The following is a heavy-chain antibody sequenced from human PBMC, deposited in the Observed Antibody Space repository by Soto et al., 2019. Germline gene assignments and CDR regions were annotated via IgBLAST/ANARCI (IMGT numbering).Heavy chain of an antibody. J-gene: IGHJ4*02. CDR1: GFTFSSYA. CDR2: ISGSGGST. V-gene: IGHV3-23*01. Sequence: PVGSLRLSCAASGFTFSSYAMSWVRQAPGKGLEWVSAISGSGGSTYYADSVKGRFTISRDNSKNTLYLQMNSRKAEDTAVYYCAKEGVYARNLDYWGQGTLVTVSS. D-gene: IGHD2-8*01. CDR3: AKEGVYARNLDY.